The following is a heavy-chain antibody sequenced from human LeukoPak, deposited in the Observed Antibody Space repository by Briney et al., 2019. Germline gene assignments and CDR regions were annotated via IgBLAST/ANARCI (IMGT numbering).Heavy chain of an antibody. CDR1: GGAMSPYY. J-gene: IGHJ4*02. CDR3: ARGGNWNYEN. CDR2: INSSGNT. V-gene: IGHV4-59*01. D-gene: IGHD1-7*01. Sequence: SETLSRTCTVSGGAMSPYYWSWIRQPPGKGLELIGYINSSGNTTYNTCLKSRVTISVDTSKLQISRKVTSVTAADTAVYYCARGGNWNYENWGQGTLVTVSS.